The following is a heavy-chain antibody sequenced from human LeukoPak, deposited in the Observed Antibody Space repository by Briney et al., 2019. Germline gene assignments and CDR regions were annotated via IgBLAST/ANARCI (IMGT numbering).Heavy chain of an antibody. V-gene: IGHV1-2*06. CDR1: RYTFTGYH. J-gene: IGHJ4*02. CDR3: ARRKKWELAENYFDY. D-gene: IGHD1-26*01. CDR2: INPNSGST. Sequence: ASVKVSSKASRYTFTGYHLHWVRQAPGQGREWMGRINPNSGSTNYAQKFQGRVTMARDTSISTAYMELSRLRSDDTAVYYCARRKKWELAENYFDYWGQGTLVTVSS.